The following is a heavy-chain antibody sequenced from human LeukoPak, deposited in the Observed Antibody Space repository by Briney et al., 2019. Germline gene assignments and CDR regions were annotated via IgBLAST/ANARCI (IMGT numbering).Heavy chain of an antibody. CDR2: IYHSGST. V-gene: IGHV4-30-4*01. Sequence: SETLSLTCTVSGGSISIDDYYWSWIRQPPGKGLEWIGYIYHSGSTYYNPSLKSRVTMSVDTSKNQFSLKLSSVTAADTAVYFCARRATSAWILRYWGQGTLVTVSS. D-gene: IGHD5-12*01. CDR3: ARRATSAWILRY. CDR1: GGSISIDDYY. J-gene: IGHJ4*02.